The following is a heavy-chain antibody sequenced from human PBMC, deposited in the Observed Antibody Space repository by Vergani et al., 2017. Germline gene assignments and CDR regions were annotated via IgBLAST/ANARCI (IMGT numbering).Heavy chain of an antibody. CDR1: GGTFSSYT. Sequence: QVQLVQSGAEVKKPGSSVKVSCKASGGTFSSYTISWVRQAPGQGLEWMGRIIPILGIANYAQKFQGRVTLTADKSTSTAYMELSSLRSEDTAVYYGAGDRDYGDYGAFNIWGQGTMVTVSS. CDR2: IIPILGIA. J-gene: IGHJ3*02. D-gene: IGHD4-17*01. CDR3: AGDRDYGDYGAFNI. V-gene: IGHV1-69*08.